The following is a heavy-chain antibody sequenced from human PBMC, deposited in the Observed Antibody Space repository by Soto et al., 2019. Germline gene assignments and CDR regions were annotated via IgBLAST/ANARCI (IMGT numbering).Heavy chain of an antibody. J-gene: IGHJ4*02. D-gene: IGHD3-10*01. CDR2: IIPIFGTA. Sequence: SVKVSCKASGGTFSSYAISWVRQAPGQGLEWMGGIIPIFGTANYAQKFQGRVTITADESTSTAYMELSSLRSEDTAVYYCASSYYGSGSRRYFDYRGQGTLVTVSS. CDR3: ASSYYGSGSRRYFDY. V-gene: IGHV1-69*13. CDR1: GGTFSSYA.